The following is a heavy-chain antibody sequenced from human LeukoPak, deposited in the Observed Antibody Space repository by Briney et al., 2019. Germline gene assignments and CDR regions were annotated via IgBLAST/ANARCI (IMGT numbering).Heavy chain of an antibody. D-gene: IGHD3-3*01. J-gene: IGHJ4*02. CDR2: IDHSRST. Sequence: KSSETLSLTCAVYGGSFSGFYWSWIRQPPGKGLEWIGEIDHSRSTNYNPSLKRRVTISVDTSKNHFSLKLSSVTAADAAVYYCARQNEYRDFWSGYSYYFDYWGQGTLVTVSS. V-gene: IGHV4-34*01. CDR3: ARQNEYRDFWSGYSYYFDY. CDR1: GGSFSGFY.